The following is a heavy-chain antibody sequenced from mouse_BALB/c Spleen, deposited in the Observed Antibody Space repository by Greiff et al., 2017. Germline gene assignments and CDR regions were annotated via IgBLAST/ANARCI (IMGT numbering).Heavy chain of an antibody. V-gene: IGHV7-1*02. Sequence: EVKVVESGGGLVQPGGSLRLSCATSGFTFSDFYMEWVRQPPGKRLEWIAASRNKANDYTTEYSASVKGRFIVSRDTSQSILYLQMNALRAEDTAIYYCARWGFIYYAMDYWGQGTSVTVSA. CDR1: GFTFSDFY. J-gene: IGHJ4*01. D-gene: IGHD1-2*01. CDR3: ARWGFIYYAMDY. CDR2: SRNKANDYTT.